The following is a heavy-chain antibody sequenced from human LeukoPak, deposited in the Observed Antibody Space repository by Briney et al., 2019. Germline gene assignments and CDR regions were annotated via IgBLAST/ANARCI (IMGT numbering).Heavy chain of an antibody. Sequence: PSETQSLTCTVSGGSISSYYWSWIRQPPGKRLEWIGYVYYTGTTNYNPSLKSRVTMSMDTSKSQFSLKLWSVTAADAATYYCARDRSDQYGFDVWGQGTMVTVSS. CDR1: GGSISSYY. D-gene: IGHD3-10*01. CDR3: ARDRSDQYGFDV. V-gene: IGHV4-59*01. CDR2: VYYTGTT. J-gene: IGHJ3*01.